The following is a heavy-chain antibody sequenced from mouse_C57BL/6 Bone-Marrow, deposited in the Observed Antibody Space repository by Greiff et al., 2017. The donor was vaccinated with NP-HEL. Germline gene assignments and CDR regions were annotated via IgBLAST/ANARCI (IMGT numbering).Heavy chain of an antibody. D-gene: IGHD1-1*02. CDR3: ARGRGLWD. Sequence: QVQLQQPGAELVRPGTSVKLSCKASGYTFTSYWMHWVKQRPGQGLEWIGVIDPSDSYTNYNQKFKGKATLTVDTSSSTAYMQLSSLTSEDSAVYYCARGRGLWDWGQGTTLTVSS. CDR1: GYTFTSYW. CDR2: IDPSDSYT. V-gene: IGHV1-59*01. J-gene: IGHJ2*01.